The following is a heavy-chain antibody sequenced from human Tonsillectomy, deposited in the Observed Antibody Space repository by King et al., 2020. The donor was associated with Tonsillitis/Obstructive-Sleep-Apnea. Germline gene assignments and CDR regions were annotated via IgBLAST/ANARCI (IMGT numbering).Heavy chain of an antibody. V-gene: IGHV3-33*01. D-gene: IGHD1-26*01. CDR1: GFTFSSYG. CDR2: IWYDGSNE. J-gene: IGHJ4*02. Sequence: QLVQSGGGVVQPGRSLRLSCAASGFTFSSYGMHWVRQAPGKGLEWVAVIWYDGSNEYYVGSVKGRFTISRDNSKNTLYLQMNSLRAEDTAVYYCAREWSGGSWYFDYWGQGILVTVSS. CDR3: AREWSGGSWYFDY.